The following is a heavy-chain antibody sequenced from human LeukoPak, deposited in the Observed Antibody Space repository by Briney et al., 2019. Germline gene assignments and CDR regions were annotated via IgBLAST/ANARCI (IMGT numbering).Heavy chain of an antibody. CDR2: INTAGDT. V-gene: IGHV3-13*01. Sequence: PGGSLRLSCAASGFTFSSYDMHWVRQAAGKGLEWVAAINTAGDTYYPGSVRGRFTISRENAKKSFFLQVNSLRAGDTAVYYCARGGYFGSGPMDVWGQGTTVTVSS. CDR1: GFTFSSYD. D-gene: IGHD3-10*01. J-gene: IGHJ6*02. CDR3: ARGGYFGSGPMDV.